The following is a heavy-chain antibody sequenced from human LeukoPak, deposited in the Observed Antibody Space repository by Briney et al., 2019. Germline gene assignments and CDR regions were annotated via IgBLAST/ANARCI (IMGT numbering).Heavy chain of an antibody. CDR1: GYTFTGDY. D-gene: IGHD1-26*01. CDR3: ARVLSGSYPWYFDY. CDR2: INPNSGGT. Sequence: ASVKVSCKASGYTFTGDYMHWVRQAPGQELAWMGWINPNSGGTNYAQKFQGRVTMTRDTSISTAYMELSRLRSDDTAVYYCARVLSGSYPWYFDYWGQGTLVTVSS. J-gene: IGHJ4*02. V-gene: IGHV1-2*02.